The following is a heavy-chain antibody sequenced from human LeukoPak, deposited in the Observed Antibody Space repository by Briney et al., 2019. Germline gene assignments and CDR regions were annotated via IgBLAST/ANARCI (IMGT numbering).Heavy chain of an antibody. CDR3: AKDAVGAEPYYFDY. Sequence: PGGSLRLSCAASGFTFDDYAMHWVRQAPGQGLEWVSLISWDGGSTYYADSVKGRFTISRDNSKNSMYLQMNSLRAEDTALYYCAKDAVGAEPYYFDYWGQGTLVTVSS. CDR1: GFTFDDYA. D-gene: IGHD1-26*01. V-gene: IGHV3-43D*04. CDR2: ISWDGGST. J-gene: IGHJ4*02.